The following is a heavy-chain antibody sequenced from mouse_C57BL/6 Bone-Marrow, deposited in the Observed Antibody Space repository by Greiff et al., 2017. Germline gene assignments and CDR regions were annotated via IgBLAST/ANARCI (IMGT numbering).Heavy chain of an antibody. CDR3: ANGSRRRYAMDY. D-gene: IGHD1-1*01. Sequence: QVQLQQPGAELVKPGASVKLSCTASGYTFTSYWMHWVKQRPGQGLEWIGMIHPNSGSTNYNEKFKSKATLTVDKSSSTAYMQLSSLTSEDSAVYYCANGSRRRYAMDYWGQGTSVTVSS. CDR2: IHPNSGST. V-gene: IGHV1-64*01. J-gene: IGHJ4*01. CDR1: GYTFTSYW.